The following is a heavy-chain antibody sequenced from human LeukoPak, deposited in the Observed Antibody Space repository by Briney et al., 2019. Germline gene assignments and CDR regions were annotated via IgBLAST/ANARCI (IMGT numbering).Heavy chain of an antibody. CDR1: GGSISSYY. CDR2: IYYSGST. D-gene: IGHD5-18*01. Sequence: SETLSFTCTVSGGSISSYYWSWIRQLPGKGLEWIGYIYYSGSTNYNPSLKSRVTISVDTSKNQFSLKLSSVTAADTAVYYCATSPIQLWLPFDYWGQGTLVTVSS. V-gene: IGHV4-59*01. J-gene: IGHJ4*02. CDR3: ATSPIQLWLPFDY.